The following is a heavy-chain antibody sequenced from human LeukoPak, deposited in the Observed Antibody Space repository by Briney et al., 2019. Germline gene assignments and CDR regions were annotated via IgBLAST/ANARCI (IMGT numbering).Heavy chain of an antibody. V-gene: IGHV4-39*01. Sequence: SETLSLTCTVSGGSISSSEFYWGWIRQPPGKGLEWIGTIYYSATSYYSGTSCFNPSLKSRVTISVDTPKNQFFLELSSVTAADTAVYYCARAAAIAVTGGAFDYWGQGTLVTVSS. CDR1: GGSISSSEFY. CDR2: IYYSATSYYSGTS. CDR3: ARAAAIAVTGGAFDY. J-gene: IGHJ4*02. D-gene: IGHD6-13*01.